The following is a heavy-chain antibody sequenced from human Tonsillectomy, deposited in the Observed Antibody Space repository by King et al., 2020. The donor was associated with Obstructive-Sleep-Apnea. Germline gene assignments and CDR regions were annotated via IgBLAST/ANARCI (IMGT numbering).Heavy chain of an antibody. CDR1: GFTLSSYD. V-gene: IGHV3-13*01. CDR2: IGAAANT. J-gene: IGHJ2*01. D-gene: IGHD1-26*01. Sequence: VQLVESGGGLVQPGGSLRLSCAASGFTLSSYDMHWVRQATGKGLEWVSAIGAAANTYYPGSVKGRFTISRENANNSLYLQMNSLRAGDTAVYYCPRGVIVGASNWYFDLWGRGTLVPVSS. CDR3: PRGVIVGASNWYFDL.